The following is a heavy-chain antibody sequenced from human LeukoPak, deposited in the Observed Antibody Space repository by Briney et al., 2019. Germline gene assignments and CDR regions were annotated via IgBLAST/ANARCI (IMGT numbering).Heavy chain of an antibody. Sequence: ASVKVSCKASGYTFTSYGISWVRQAPGQGLEWMGWISAYNGNTNYAQKLQGRVTMTTDTSTSTAYMELRSLRSDDTAVYYCARSPPCSSTSCHGRDYYYYMDVWGKGTTVTVSS. CDR3: ARSPPCSSTSCHGRDYYYYMDV. CDR2: ISAYNGNT. V-gene: IGHV1-18*01. D-gene: IGHD2-2*01. J-gene: IGHJ6*03. CDR1: GYTFTSYG.